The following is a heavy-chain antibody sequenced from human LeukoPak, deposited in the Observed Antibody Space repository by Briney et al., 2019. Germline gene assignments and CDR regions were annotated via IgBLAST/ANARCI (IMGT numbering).Heavy chain of an antibody. V-gene: IGHV3-48*03. CDR1: GFTFSSYE. Sequence: AGGSLRLSCAASGFTFSSYEMNWVRQAPGKGLEWVSYISSSGSTIYYADSVKGRFTISRDNAQNSVYLQMNSLRAEDTAVYYCGRAPGGSSYGLVDYWGQGTLVTVSS. CDR2: ISSSGSTI. J-gene: IGHJ4*02. CDR3: GRAPGGSSYGLVDY. D-gene: IGHD5-18*01.